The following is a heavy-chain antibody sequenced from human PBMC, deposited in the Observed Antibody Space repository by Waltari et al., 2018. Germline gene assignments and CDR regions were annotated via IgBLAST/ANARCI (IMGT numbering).Heavy chain of an antibody. V-gene: IGHV3-13*01. CDR1: GFTFNTYD. CDR3: TRAPSGRFPHGDAFDI. J-gene: IGHJ3*02. Sequence: EVQLVESGGGLVQPGGSLRLSCEASGFTFNTYDMHWVRQPTGRGLEWVAAIGTLSDTFYPGSVKGRFTISRDNAKSSLYLHMTSLTAGDTAVYYCTRAPSGRFPHGDAFDIWGQGTVVTVSS. D-gene: IGHD1-26*01. CDR2: IGTLSDT.